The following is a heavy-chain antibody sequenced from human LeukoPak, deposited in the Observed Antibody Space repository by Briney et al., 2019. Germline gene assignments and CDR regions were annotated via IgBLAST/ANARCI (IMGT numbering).Heavy chain of an antibody. J-gene: IGHJ5*02. V-gene: IGHV4-38-2*02. CDR2: VYLSETK. D-gene: IGHD3-10*01. CDR1: GYSIRSGYY. Sequence: SETLSLTCTVSGYSIRSGYYWGWIRPPPGKGLEWIGTVYLSETKYYNPSLKSRVTISVDTSKNQFSLKLSSVTAADTAVYYCARGLTFGERINWFDPWGQGTLVTVSS. CDR3: ARGLTFGERINWFDP.